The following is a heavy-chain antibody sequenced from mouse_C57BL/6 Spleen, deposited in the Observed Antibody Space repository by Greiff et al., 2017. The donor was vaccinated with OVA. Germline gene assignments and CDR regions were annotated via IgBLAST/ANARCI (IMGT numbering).Heavy chain of an antibody. V-gene: IGHV1-18*01. Sequence: VQLQQSGPELVKPGASVKIPCKASGYTFTDYNMDWVKQSHGKSLEWIGDINPNNGGTIYNQKFKGKATLTVDKASSTAYMELRSLTSEDTAVKYEAREDCYGWRFDVWGTGTTVTVSS. CDR3: AREDCYGWRFDV. CDR2: INPNNGGT. J-gene: IGHJ1*03. D-gene: IGHD1-1*01. CDR1: GYTFTDYN.